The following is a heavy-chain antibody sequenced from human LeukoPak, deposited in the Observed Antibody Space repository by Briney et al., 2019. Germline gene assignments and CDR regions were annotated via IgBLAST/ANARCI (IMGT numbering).Heavy chain of an antibody. J-gene: IGHJ4*02. Sequence: GGSLRLSCAASGFTFSSYWMHWVRQAPGKGLVWVSRINSDGSSTSYADSVKGRFTISRDNAKNTPYLQMNSLRADDTAVYYCARDGSRPYYYDSWELDYWGEGALVTVSS. V-gene: IGHV3-74*01. D-gene: IGHD3-22*01. CDR1: GFTFSSYW. CDR3: ARDGSRPYYYDSWELDY. CDR2: INSDGSST.